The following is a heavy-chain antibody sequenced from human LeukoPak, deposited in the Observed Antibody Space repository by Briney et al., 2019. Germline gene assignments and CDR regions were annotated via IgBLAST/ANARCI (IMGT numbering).Heavy chain of an antibody. CDR2: IYYSAST. Sequence: SETLSLTCTVSGGSISSYYWSWIRQPPGKGLEWIGYIYYSASTNYNPSLKSRVTISVDTSKNQFSLKLSSVTAADTAVYYCARDRTYCSGGSCYFDWYFDLWGRGTLVTVSS. CDR3: ARDRTYCSGGSCYFDWYFDL. D-gene: IGHD2-15*01. V-gene: IGHV4-59*01. J-gene: IGHJ2*01. CDR1: GGSISSYY.